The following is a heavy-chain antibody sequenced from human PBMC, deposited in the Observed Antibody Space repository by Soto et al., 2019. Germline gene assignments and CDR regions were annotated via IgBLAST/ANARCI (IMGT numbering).Heavy chain of an antibody. V-gene: IGHV4-59*08. CDR3: ARLGGYYQAFDS. Sequence: SETLSLTCTVSGGSIRDYYLGWIRQSPGKGLEWIGYIYYTGTTKYNPSLKSRVTISVDSSKNQFSLKLDSVTAADTAVYYCARLGGYYQAFDSWGQGTLVTVSS. CDR1: GGSIRDYY. CDR2: IYYTGTT. J-gene: IGHJ4*02. D-gene: IGHD3-22*01.